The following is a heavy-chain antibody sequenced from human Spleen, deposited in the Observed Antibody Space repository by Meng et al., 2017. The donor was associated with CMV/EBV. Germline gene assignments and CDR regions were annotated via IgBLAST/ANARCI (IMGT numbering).Heavy chain of an antibody. CDR1: GSISPSDYY. J-gene: IGHJ4*02. CDR3: ARLYDSWSGYPSYFDS. CDR2: ISYRGST. Sequence: GSISPSDYYGSWIRQPPGQGLEWVGYISYRGSTQYNPSLKGRVAISLGASKNYFSLKLTSVNAADTAVYYCARLYDSWSGYPSYFDSWGRGTLVTVSS. D-gene: IGHD3-3*01. V-gene: IGHV4-30-4*08.